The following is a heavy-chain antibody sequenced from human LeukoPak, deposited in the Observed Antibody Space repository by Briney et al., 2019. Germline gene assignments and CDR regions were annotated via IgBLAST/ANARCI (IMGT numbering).Heavy chain of an antibody. Sequence: SETLSLTCTVSGGSISSYYWSWIRQPPGKGLEWIGYIYDSGSTNYNPSLKSRVTISVDTSKNQFSLKLSSATAADTAVYYCACLTTADAFDIWGQGTMATVSS. J-gene: IGHJ3*02. CDR2: IYDSGST. CDR3: ACLTTADAFDI. D-gene: IGHD3-22*01. V-gene: IGHV4-59*01. CDR1: GGSISSYY.